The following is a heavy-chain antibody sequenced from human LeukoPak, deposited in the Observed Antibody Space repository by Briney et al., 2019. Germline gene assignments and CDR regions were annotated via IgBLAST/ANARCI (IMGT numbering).Heavy chain of an antibody. D-gene: IGHD3-10*01. CDR3: ARDMNYYGSGSYENWFDP. J-gene: IGHJ5*02. Sequence: SETLSLTCTVSGVSISSYYWSWIRQPPGKGLEWIGYIYYSGSTNYNPSLKSRVTISVDTSKNQFSLKLSSVTAADTAVYYCARDMNYYGSGSYENWFDPWGQGTLVTVSS. CDR1: GVSISSYY. CDR2: IYYSGST. V-gene: IGHV4-59*01.